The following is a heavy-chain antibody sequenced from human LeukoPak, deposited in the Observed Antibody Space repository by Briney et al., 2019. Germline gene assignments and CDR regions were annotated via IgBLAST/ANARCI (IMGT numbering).Heavy chain of an antibody. J-gene: IGHJ4*02. CDR3: AREMLYPSGDRSGSFDY. D-gene: IGHD3-10*01. V-gene: IGHV3-53*01. Sequence: GGSLRLSCAASGFTVSSNYMSWVRQAPGKGLEWVSVIYSGGSTYYAHSVKGRFTISRDNSKNTLYLQMNSLRGEDTAVYYCAREMLYPSGDRSGSFDYWGQGTLVTVSS. CDR1: GFTVSSNY. CDR2: IYSGGST.